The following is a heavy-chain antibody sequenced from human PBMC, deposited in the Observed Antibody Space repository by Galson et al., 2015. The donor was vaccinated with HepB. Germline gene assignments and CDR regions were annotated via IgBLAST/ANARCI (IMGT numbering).Heavy chain of an antibody. J-gene: IGHJ4*02. V-gene: IGHV3-30-3*01. Sequence: SLRLSCAASGFTFSSYAMHWVRQAPGKGLEWVAVISYDGSNKYYADSVKGRFTISRDNSKNTLYLQMNSLRAEDTAVYYCAKANYDFWSGYSESPHFDYWGQGTLVTVSS. CDR3: AKANYDFWSGYSESPHFDY. CDR2: ISYDGSNK. D-gene: IGHD3-3*01. CDR1: GFTFSSYA.